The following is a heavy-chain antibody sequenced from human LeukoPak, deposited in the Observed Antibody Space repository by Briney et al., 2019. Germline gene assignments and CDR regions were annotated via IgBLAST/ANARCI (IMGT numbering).Heavy chain of an antibody. CDR1: GGSISSGTYY. CDR2: IYSSGTT. V-gene: IGHV4-61*02. CDR3: ATDYYYDSSGSYYTVDY. Sequence: SETLSLTCTVSGGSISSGTYYWSWIRQPAGKGLEWIGRIYSSGTTNYNPSLKSRVTISLDTSKNQFSLRLSSVTAADTAVYYCATDYYYDSSGSYYTVDYWGQGTLVTVSS. D-gene: IGHD3-22*01. J-gene: IGHJ4*02.